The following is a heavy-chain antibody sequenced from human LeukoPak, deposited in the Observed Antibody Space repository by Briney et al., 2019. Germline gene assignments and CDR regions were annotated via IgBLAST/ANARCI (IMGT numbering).Heavy chain of an antibody. CDR2: IHYSGDI. V-gene: IGHV4-59*01. D-gene: IGHD2-15*01. CDR3: ARVGCSGGSCYPDY. Sequence: SETLSLTCTVSGASISTSYWYWIRQPPGKGLEWIGYIHYSGDINYNPALKSRVTISAYTSKNQLSLKLSSVTAADTAVYYCARVGCSGGSCYPDYWGQGTLVTVSS. CDR1: GASISTSY. J-gene: IGHJ4*02.